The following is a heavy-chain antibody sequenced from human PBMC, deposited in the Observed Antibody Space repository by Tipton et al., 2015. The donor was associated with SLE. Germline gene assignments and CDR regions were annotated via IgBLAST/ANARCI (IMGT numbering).Heavy chain of an antibody. D-gene: IGHD4-17*01. Sequence: SGFTFDDYAMHWVRQAPGKGMEWVSGISWNSDYIGYADSVKGRFTISRDNAKKSLYLQMDSLRADDTAVYYCARDYGVYGVGFDYWGQGILFTVSS. J-gene: IGHJ4*02. V-gene: IGHV3-9*01. CDR1: GFTFDDYA. CDR3: ARDYGVYGVGFDY. CDR2: ISWNSDYI.